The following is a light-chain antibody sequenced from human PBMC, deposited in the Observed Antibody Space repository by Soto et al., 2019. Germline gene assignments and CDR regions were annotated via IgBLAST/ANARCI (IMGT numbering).Light chain of an antibody. V-gene: IGLV1-51*01. CDR1: SSNIGSNY. Sequence: QSVLTQPPSVSAAPGQKVTISCSGSSSNIGSNYVSWYQQLPGTAPKLLIYDNNKRPSGIPDRFSGSKSGTSATLGITGLQTGDEDDYYCGTWDNSLSVHVVFGGGTKLTVL. J-gene: IGLJ2*01. CDR2: DNN. CDR3: GTWDNSLSVHVV.